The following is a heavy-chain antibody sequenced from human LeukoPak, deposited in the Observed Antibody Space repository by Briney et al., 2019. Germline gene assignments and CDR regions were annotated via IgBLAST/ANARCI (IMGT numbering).Heavy chain of an antibody. CDR1: GLTFSSYG. V-gene: IGHV3-30*03. CDR3: ATASYAGFDP. J-gene: IGHJ5*02. D-gene: IGHD2-2*01. Sequence: PGGSLRLSCAASGLTFSSYGMHWVRQAPGKGLEWVAVISYDGSNKYYADSVKGRFTISRDNSKNTLYMQMNSLRAEDTAVYYCATASYAGFDPWGQGTLVTVSS. CDR2: ISYDGSNK.